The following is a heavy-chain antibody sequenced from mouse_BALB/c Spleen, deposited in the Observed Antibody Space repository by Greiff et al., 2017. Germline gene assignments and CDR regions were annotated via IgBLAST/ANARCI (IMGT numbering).Heavy chain of an antibody. D-gene: IGHD2-3*01. CDR2: ISSGSSTI. CDR3: ARGGWLLWYFDV. V-gene: IGHV5-17*02. CDR1: GFTFSSFG. Sequence: DVHLVESGGGLVQPGGSRKLSCAASGFTFSSFGMHWVRQAPEKGLEWVAYISSGSSTIYYADTVKGRFTISRDNPKNTLFLQMTSLRSEDTAMYYCARGGWLLWYFDVWGAGTTVTVSS. J-gene: IGHJ1*01.